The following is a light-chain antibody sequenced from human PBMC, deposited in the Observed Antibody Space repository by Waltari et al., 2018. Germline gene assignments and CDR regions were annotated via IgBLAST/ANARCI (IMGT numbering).Light chain of an antibody. J-gene: IGKJ2*01. V-gene: IGKV3-11*01. Sequence: EIVLTQSPATLSLSPGERATLSCRASQSLNNYVAWYQQKPGQAPRLLIFDSSNRPPGIPARFSGSGSGTDFTLTLSSLEPEDFAVYYCQQRSNWPSYAFGPGTKLEIK. CDR2: DSS. CDR3: QQRSNWPSYA. CDR1: QSLNNY.